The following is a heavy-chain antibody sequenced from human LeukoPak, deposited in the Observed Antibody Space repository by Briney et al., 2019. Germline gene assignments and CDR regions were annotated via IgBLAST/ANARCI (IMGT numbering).Heavy chain of an antibody. CDR1: GFTFSNYA. D-gene: IGHD6-19*01. V-gene: IGHV3-23*01. CDR3: AKDLRDVTVTGDY. CDR2: ISVSGST. Sequence: GGSLRLSCAASGFTFSNYAMSWVRPAPGKGLQWVSAISVSGSTYYADSVKGRFTISRDNSKNTLYLQMNSLRAEDTAVYYCAKDLRDVTVTGDYWGQGTLVTVSS. J-gene: IGHJ4*02.